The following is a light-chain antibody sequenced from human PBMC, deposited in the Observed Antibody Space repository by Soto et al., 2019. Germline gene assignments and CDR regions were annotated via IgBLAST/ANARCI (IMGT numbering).Light chain of an antibody. J-gene: IGKJ1*01. Sequence: DIQMTQSPSTLSASVGDRVTITCRASQSISSWLAWYQQKPGKAPKLLIYKASSLESGVQSRFSGSGSGTEFTLNISSLQPDDFATYYCQQYNSLWTFGQGTKVEIK. V-gene: IGKV1-5*03. CDR2: KAS. CDR1: QSISSW. CDR3: QQYNSLWT.